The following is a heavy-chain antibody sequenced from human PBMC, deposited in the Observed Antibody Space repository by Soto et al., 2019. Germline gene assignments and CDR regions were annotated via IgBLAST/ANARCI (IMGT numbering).Heavy chain of an antibody. V-gene: IGHV3-48*01. Sequence: GGSVRLSCAASGFTFSSYSMNWVRQAPGKGLEWVSYISSSSSTIYYADSVKGRFTISRDNAKNSLYLQMNSLRAEDTAVYYCARDTGRYYDWSIDDFDICGLGTMVPVS. CDR3: ARDTGRYYDWSIDDFDI. CDR2: ISSSSSTI. J-gene: IGHJ3*02. CDR1: GFTFSSYS. D-gene: IGHD3-9*01.